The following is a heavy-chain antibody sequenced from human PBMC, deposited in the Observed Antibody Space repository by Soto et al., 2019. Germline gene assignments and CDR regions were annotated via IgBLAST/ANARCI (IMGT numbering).Heavy chain of an antibody. CDR2: IYSGGST. V-gene: IGHV3-53*04. CDR3: ARTEYRLRRRGYWYFDL. D-gene: IGHD4-17*01. J-gene: IGHJ2*01. Sequence: EVQLVESGGGLAQPGGSLRLSCAASGFTVSSNYMSWVRQAPGKGLEWVSVIYSGGSTYYADSVKGRFTISRHNSKNTLYLQMNSLRAEDTAVYYCARTEYRLRRRGYWYFDLWGRGTLVTVSS. CDR1: GFTVSSNY.